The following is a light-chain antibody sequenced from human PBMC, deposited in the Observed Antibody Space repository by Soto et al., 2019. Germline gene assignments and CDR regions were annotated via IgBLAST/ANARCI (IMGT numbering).Light chain of an antibody. CDR3: QSYDSSLSALYV. V-gene: IGLV1-40*01. Sequence: QSVLTQPPSVSGAPGQRVTISCTGSSSNIGAGYDVHWYQQLPGTAPKLLIYGNSNRPSGVPDRFSGSKSGTSASLAITGLQAEDEADYCRQSYDSSLSALYVFGPGTKVTLL. J-gene: IGLJ1*01. CDR2: GNS. CDR1: SSNIGAGYD.